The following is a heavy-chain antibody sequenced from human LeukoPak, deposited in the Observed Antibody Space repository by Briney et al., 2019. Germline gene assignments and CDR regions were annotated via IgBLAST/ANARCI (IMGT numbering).Heavy chain of an antibody. D-gene: IGHD3-22*01. CDR3: ARQDRTLYYDSSGLYFDY. CDR1: GYSISSGYY. J-gene: IGHJ4*02. V-gene: IGHV4-38-2*01. Sequence: SETLSLTCAVSGYSISSGYYWGWIRQPPGMGLEWIGSIFHGGNTYYSPSLKSRVTISMDTSMNQFSLKVTSVTAADTAVYYCARQDRTLYYDSSGLYFDYWGQGTLVAVSS. CDR2: IFHGGNT.